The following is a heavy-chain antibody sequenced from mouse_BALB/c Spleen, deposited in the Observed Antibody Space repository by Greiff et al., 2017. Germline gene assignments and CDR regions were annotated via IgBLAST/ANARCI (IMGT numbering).Heavy chain of an antibody. CDR1: GYTFTSYW. Sequence: QVQLQQPGAELVKPGASVKLSCKASGYTFTSYWMHWVKQRPGQGLEWIGEINPSNGRTNYNEKFKSKATLTVDKSSSTAYMQLSSLTSEDSAVYYCASPTDYWGQGTTLTVSS. CDR3: ASPTDY. V-gene: IGHV1S81*02. CDR2: INPSNGRT. J-gene: IGHJ2*01.